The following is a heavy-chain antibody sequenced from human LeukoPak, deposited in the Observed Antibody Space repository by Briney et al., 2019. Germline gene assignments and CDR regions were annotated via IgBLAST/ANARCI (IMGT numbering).Heavy chain of an antibody. Sequence: ASVKVSCKASGYTFTSYAMNWVRQAPGQGLEWMGWINTNTGNPTYAQGFTGRFVFSLDTSVSTAYLQISSLKAEDTAVYYCATKPGLDWGSSYYYYYMDVWGKGTTVTVSS. J-gene: IGHJ6*03. CDR2: INTNTGNP. D-gene: IGHD3/OR15-3a*01. CDR1: GYTFTSYA. CDR3: ATKPGLDWGSSYYYYYMDV. V-gene: IGHV7-4-1*02.